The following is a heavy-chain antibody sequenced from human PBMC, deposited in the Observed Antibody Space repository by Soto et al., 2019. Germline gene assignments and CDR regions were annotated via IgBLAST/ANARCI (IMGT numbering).Heavy chain of an antibody. CDR3: ARGGYYYGSGTSHPPYYYYGMDV. D-gene: IGHD3-10*01. CDR2: INHSGST. CDR1: GGCFSGYY. J-gene: IGHJ6*02. Sequence: SETLSLTCAVYGGCFSGYYWSWIRQPPGKGLEWIGEINHSGSTNYNPSLKSRVTISVDTSKNQFSLKLSSVTAADTAAYYCARGGYYYGSGTSHPPYYYYGMDVWGQGTTVTVSS. V-gene: IGHV4-34*01.